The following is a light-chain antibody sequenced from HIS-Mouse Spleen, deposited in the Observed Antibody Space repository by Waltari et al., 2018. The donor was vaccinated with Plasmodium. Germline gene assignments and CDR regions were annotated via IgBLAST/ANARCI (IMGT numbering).Light chain of an antibody. CDR2: ENS. J-gene: IGLJ3*02. CDR3: YSTDSSGNHRV. CDR1: ALPKKY. Sequence: SYELTQPPSVSVSPGQTARITCSGAALPKKYAYWYQQKSGQAPVLVIYENSKRPSGIPGRCSGGSSGTMATLTISGAQVEEEADYYCYSTDSSGNHRVFGGGTKLTVL. V-gene: IGLV3-10*01.